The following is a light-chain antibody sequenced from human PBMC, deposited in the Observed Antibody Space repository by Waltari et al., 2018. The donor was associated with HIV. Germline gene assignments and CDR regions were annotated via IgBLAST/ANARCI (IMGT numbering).Light chain of an antibody. J-gene: IGLJ3*02. CDR2: DVS. V-gene: IGLV2-14*01. CDR3: SSYTSSSTLV. CDR1: SSDVGGYNY. Sequence: QSALTQPASVSGSPGQSITISCTGTSSDVGGYNYVYWYQQHPGKAPKLMLYDVSKRPSGVSNRFSGSKSGNTASLTISGLQAEDEADYYCSSYTSSSTLVFGGGTKLTVL.